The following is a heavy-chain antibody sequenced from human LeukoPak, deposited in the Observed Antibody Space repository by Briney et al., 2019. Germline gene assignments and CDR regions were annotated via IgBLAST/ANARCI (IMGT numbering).Heavy chain of an antibody. D-gene: IGHD4-11*01. Sequence: GGSLRLSCAASGFTFGDYYMSWLRQAPGKGLEWVSYISSSGSTIYYADSVKGRFTISRDNAKNSLYLQMNSLRAEDTAVYYCARDGLTVTSVYYYYGMDVWGQGTTVTVSS. CDR3: ARDGLTVTSVYYYYGMDV. CDR2: ISSSGSTI. J-gene: IGHJ6*02. CDR1: GFTFGDYY. V-gene: IGHV3-11*01.